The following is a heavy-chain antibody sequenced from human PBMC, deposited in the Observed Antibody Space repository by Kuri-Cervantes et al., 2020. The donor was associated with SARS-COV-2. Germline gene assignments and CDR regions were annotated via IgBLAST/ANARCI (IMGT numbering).Heavy chain of an antibody. J-gene: IGHJ4*02. D-gene: IGHD3-22*01. V-gene: IGHV4-61*01. CDR2: IYYSGST. CDR3: ARARYYYDSSGYYLGQEGDRYFDY. CDR1: GFSLSNARMG. Sequence: SGPTLVKPTETLTLTCTVSGFSLSNARMGVSWIRQPPGKGLEWIGYIYYSGSTNYNPSLKSRVTISVDTSKNQFSLKLSSVTAADTAVYYCARARYYYDSSGYYLGQEGDRYFDYWGQGTLVTVSS.